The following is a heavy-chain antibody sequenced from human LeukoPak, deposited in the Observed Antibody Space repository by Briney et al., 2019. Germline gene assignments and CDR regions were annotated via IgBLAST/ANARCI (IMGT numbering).Heavy chain of an antibody. CDR1: GFTFSSYW. CDR2: IKQDGSEK. V-gene: IGHV3-7*01. Sequence: PGGSLRLSCAASGFTFSSYWMSWVRQAPGKGLEWVANIKQDGSEKYYVDYVKGRFTISRDNATNSLYLQMNSLRAEDTAVYYCARDDCSSISCYHNWFDPWGQGTLVTVSS. D-gene: IGHD2-2*01. J-gene: IGHJ5*02. CDR3: ARDDCSSISCYHNWFDP.